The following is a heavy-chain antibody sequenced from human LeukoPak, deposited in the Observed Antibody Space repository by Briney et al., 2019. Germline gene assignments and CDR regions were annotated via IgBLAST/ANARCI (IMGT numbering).Heavy chain of an antibody. CDR2: INHSGST. V-gene: IGHV4-34*09. J-gene: IGHJ6*03. CDR3: ARTTVRGLIYYMDV. D-gene: IGHD4-11*01. Sequence: SETLSLTCAVYGGSFSGYYWSWIRQPPGKGLEWIGEINHSGSTNYNPSLKSRVTISVDTSKNQFSLKLSSVTAADTAVYYCARTTVRGLIYYMDVWGKGTTVTVSS. CDR1: GGSFSGYY.